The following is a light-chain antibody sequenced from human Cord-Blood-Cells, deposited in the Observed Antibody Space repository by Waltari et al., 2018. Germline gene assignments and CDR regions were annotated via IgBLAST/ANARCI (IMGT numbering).Light chain of an antibody. CDR2: AAS. CDR1: QSISSY. J-gene: IGKJ3*01. V-gene: IGKV1-39*01. CDR3: QQSYSTPLT. Sequence: EIKMTQSPSSLSEFGGDRVTITCRERQSISSYLNWYQQKPAKAPKLLIYAASSLQSGVPSRFSGSVSGTDFTLTIISLQPEDFTTYYFQQSYSTPLTFGPGTKMDI.